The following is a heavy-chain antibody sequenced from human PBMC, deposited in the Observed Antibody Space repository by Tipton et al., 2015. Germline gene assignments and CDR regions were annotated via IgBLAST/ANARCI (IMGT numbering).Heavy chain of an antibody. CDR1: GFTFDDYA. CDR3: ARCWHYYYYYGMDV. J-gene: IGHJ6*02. Sequence: SLRLSCAASGFTFDDYAMHWVRQGPGKGLEWVSLITWDGGSTYYADSVKGRFTISRDNSKNSLYLQMNSLRAEDTAVYYCARCWHYYYYYGMDVWGQGTTVTVSS. D-gene: IGHD5-24*01. V-gene: IGHV3-43D*04. CDR2: ITWDGGST.